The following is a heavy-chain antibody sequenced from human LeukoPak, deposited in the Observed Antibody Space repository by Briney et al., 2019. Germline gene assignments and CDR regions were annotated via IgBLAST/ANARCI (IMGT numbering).Heavy chain of an antibody. CDR1: GGSISSYY. Sequence: SETLSLTCTVSGGSISSYYWSWIPQPPGKGLEWIGYIYYSGSTNYNPSLKSRVTISVDTSKNQFSLKLSSVTAADTAVYYCAREHYYYYYMDVWGKGTTVTVSS. CDR2: IYYSGST. J-gene: IGHJ6*03. V-gene: IGHV4-59*01. CDR3: AREHYYYYYMDV.